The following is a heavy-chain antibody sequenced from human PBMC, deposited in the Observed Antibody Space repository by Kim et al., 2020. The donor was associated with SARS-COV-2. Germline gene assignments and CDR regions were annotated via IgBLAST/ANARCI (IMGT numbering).Heavy chain of an antibody. D-gene: IGHD3-22*01. J-gene: IGHJ4*02. V-gene: IGHV3-23*01. Sequence: ADSVKGRFTTSRHNSKNTLCLQMNSRRAEDTAVYYCAKASITMIVVAPEYWGQGALVTVSS. CDR3: AKASITMIVVAPEY.